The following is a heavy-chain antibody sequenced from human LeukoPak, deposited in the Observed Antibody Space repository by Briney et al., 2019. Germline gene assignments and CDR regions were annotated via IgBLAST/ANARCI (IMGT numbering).Heavy chain of an antibody. J-gene: IGHJ6*02. CDR2: ISGSGGST. Sequence: GGSLRLSCAASGFTFSSYAMSWVRQAPGKGLEWVSAISGSGGSTYYADSVKGRFTISRDNAKNSLYLQMNSLRAEDTAVYYCASHPTVVAYYYGMDVWGQGTTVTVSS. CDR1: GFTFSSYA. CDR3: ASHPTVVAYYYGMDV. V-gene: IGHV3-23*01. D-gene: IGHD2-15*01.